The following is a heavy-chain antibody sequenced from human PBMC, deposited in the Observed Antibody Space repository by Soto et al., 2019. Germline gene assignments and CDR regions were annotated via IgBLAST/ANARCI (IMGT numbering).Heavy chain of an antibody. Sequence: GGSLRLACAASGFTFSSYGMHWVRQAPGKGLEWVAVISNDGSNKYYADSVKGLFTISRDNSKNTLYLQMNSLRAEDMAVYYCAKENYYYYYGMDVWGQWTTVTVSS. CDR2: ISNDGSNK. CDR1: GFTFSSYG. V-gene: IGHV3-30*18. J-gene: IGHJ6*02. CDR3: AKENYYYYYGMDV.